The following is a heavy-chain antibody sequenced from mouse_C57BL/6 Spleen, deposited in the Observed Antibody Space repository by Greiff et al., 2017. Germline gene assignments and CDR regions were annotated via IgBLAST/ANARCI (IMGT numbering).Heavy chain of an antibody. D-gene: IGHD1-1*01. CDR3: ANYYGSSY. V-gene: IGHV1-81*01. J-gene: IGHJ2*01. CDR1: GYTFTSYG. CDR2: IYPRSGNT. Sequence: VQLQQSGAELARPGASVKLSCKASGYTFTSYGISWVKQRTGPGLAWIGEIYPRSGNTYYNEKFKGKATLTADKSSSTAYMELRGLTSEDSAVYFCANYYGSSYWGQGTTRTVSS.